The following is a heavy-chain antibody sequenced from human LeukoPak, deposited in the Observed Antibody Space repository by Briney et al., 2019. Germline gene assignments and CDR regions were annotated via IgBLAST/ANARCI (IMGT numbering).Heavy chain of an antibody. D-gene: IGHD4-17*01. V-gene: IGHV3-64*04. CDR2: INGDGRTT. J-gene: IGHJ4*02. Sequence: PGGSLRLSCSASGFIFSTYTMYWVRQAPGKGLEFVSVINGDGRTTYYADSVKGRFTISRDNSKNTLYLQMNSLRAEDTAVYYCAKDSPDYGEDYWGQGTLVTVSS. CDR1: GFIFSTYT. CDR3: AKDSPDYGEDY.